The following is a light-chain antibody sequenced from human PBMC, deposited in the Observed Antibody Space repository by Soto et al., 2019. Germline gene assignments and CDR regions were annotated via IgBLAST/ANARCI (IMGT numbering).Light chain of an antibody. Sequence: IVMTQYPATLSVSAGERATLSCGASQSVSRNLAWYQQKPGEAPRLLIYGASTRATGIPARFSGSESGTDGTLTISRLETEDGAVYDCQQYGSSPQTFGQGTKVDIK. V-gene: IGKV3-15*01. J-gene: IGKJ1*01. CDR2: GAS. CDR3: QQYGSSPQT. CDR1: QSVSRN.